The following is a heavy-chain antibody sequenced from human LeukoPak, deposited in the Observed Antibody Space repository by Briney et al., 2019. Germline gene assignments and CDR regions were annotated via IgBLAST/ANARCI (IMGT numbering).Heavy chain of an antibody. V-gene: IGHV1-18*01. J-gene: IGHJ3*02. D-gene: IGHD3-3*01. CDR2: ISAYNGNT. CDR3: ASGKDFAYDAFDI. Sequence: ASVKVSCKASGYTFTSYGISWVRQAPRQGLEWMGWISAYNGNTNYAQKPQGRVTMTTDTSTSTAYMELRSLRSDDTAVYYCASGKDFAYDAFDIWGQGTMVTVSS. CDR1: GYTFTSYG.